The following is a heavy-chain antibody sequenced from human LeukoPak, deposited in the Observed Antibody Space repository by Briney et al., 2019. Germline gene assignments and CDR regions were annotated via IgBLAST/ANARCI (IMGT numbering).Heavy chain of an antibody. CDR2: ISAYNGNT. J-gene: IGHJ4*02. V-gene: IGHV1-18*01. D-gene: IGHD3-22*01. Sequence: ASVKVSCKASGGTFSSYAISWVRQAPGQGLEWMGWISAYNGNTNYAQKLQGRVTMTTDTSTSTAYMELRSLRSDDTAVYYCARAITPGDYYDSSGSDYWGQGTLVTVSS. CDR1: GGTFSSYA. CDR3: ARAITPGDYYDSSGSDY.